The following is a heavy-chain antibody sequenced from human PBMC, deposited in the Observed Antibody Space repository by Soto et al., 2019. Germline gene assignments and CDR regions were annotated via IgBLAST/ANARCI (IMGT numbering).Heavy chain of an antibody. CDR3: ARNPRLGYCSSTSCPTLDGMDV. D-gene: IGHD2-2*01. J-gene: IGHJ6*02. CDR1: GYSFTSYW. V-gene: IGHV5-10-1*01. CDR2: IDPSDSYT. Sequence: GESLKISCKGSGYSFTSYWTSWVRQMPGKGLEWMGRIDPSDSYTNYSPSFQGHVTISADKSISTAYLQWSSLKASDTAMYYCARNPRLGYCSSTSCPTLDGMDVWGQGTTVTVSS.